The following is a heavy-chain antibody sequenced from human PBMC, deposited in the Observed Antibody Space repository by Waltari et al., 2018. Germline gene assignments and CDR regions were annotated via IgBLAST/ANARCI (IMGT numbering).Heavy chain of an antibody. V-gene: IGHV1-18*01. D-gene: IGHD6-13*01. Sequence: QVQLVQSGAEVKKPGASVKVSCKASGYTFTSYGISWVRQAPGQGLEWMGWSSAYNGNTNYAQKLQGRVTMTTDTSTSTAYMELRSLRSDDTAVYYCARDPLRGIAAHEGWFDPWGQGTLVTVSS. CDR2: SSAYNGNT. J-gene: IGHJ5*02. CDR3: ARDPLRGIAAHEGWFDP. CDR1: GYTFTSYG.